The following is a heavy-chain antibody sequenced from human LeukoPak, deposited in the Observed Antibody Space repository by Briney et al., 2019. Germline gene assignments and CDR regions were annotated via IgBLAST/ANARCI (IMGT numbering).Heavy chain of an antibody. CDR2: IYHSGST. CDR3: ARHYLYDTSGDGTYYFDY. V-gene: IGHV4-38-2*02. Sequence: SETLSLTCIVSGYSINSGYHWGWIRQPPGKGLEWIGSIYHSGSTYYNPSLKSRVTISIDTSKNQFSLKMSSVTAADTAVYYCARHYLYDTSGDGTYYFDYWGQGTLVTVSS. J-gene: IGHJ4*02. CDR1: GYSINSGYH. D-gene: IGHD3-22*01.